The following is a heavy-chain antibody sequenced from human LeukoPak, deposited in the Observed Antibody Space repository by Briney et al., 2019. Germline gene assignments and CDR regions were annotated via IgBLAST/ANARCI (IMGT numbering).Heavy chain of an antibody. Sequence: PGGSLRLSCAASGFTFRSNSMNSVRQAPGKGLEWVSYISSSSTTIYYADSLKGRFTISRDNGKNSLYLQMNSLRERHTHVCFCARNRYCGGDCYSNAFDIWGQGTMVTVSS. CDR1: GFTFRSNS. V-gene: IGHV3-48*02. CDR3: ARNRYCGGDCYSNAFDI. D-gene: IGHD2-21*02. CDR2: ISSSSTTI. J-gene: IGHJ3*02.